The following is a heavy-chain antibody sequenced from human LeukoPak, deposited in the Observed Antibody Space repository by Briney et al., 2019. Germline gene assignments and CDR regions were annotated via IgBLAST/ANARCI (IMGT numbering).Heavy chain of an antibody. J-gene: IGHJ3*02. V-gene: IGHV4-59*12. CDR2: IYYSGST. D-gene: IGHD2-15*01. CDR1: GGSISSYY. Sequence: SETLSLTRTVSGGSISSYYWSWIRQPPGKGLEWIGYIYYSGSTNYNPSLKSRVTISVDTSKNQFSLKLSSVTAADTAVYYCASTVVTRIGYAFDIWGQGTMVTVSS. CDR3: ASTVVTRIGYAFDI.